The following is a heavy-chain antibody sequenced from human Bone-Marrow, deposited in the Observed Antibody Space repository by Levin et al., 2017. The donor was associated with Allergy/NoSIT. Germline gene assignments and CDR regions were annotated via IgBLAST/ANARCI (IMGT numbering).Heavy chain of an antibody. CDR2: ISSSSSYI. D-gene: IGHD2-2*01. J-gene: IGHJ6*02. Sequence: LSLTCAASGFTFSSYSMNWVRQAPGKGLEWVSSISSSSSYIYYADSVKGRFTISRDNAKNSLYLQMNSLRAEDTAVYYCARSGGAIVVVPAAISRAYYYYGMDVWGQGTTVTVSS. V-gene: IGHV3-21*01. CDR3: ARSGGAIVVVPAAISRAYYYYGMDV. CDR1: GFTFSSYS.